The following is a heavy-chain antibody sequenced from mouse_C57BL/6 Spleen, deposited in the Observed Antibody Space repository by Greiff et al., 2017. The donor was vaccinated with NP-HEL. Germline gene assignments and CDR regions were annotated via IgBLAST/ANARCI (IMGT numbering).Heavy chain of an antibody. CDR2: INPSTGGT. CDR1: GYSFTGYY. Sequence: EVQLQQSGPELVKPGASVKISCKASGYSFTGYYMNWVKQSPEKSLEWIGEINPSTGGTTYNQKFKAKATLTVDKSSSTAYMQLKSLTSEDSAVYYCARPFYYYGSSYDYAMDYWGQGTSVTVSS. J-gene: IGHJ4*01. CDR3: ARPFYYYGSSYDYAMDY. D-gene: IGHD1-1*01. V-gene: IGHV1-42*01.